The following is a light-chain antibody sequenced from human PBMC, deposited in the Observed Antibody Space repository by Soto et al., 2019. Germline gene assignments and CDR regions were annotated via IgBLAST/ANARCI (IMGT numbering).Light chain of an antibody. J-gene: IGLJ1*01. Sequence: QSALAQPPSVSGSPGQSVTISCTGTSSDVESYDRVSWYQQPPGTAPKLMLYEVSNRPSGVPDRFSGSKSGNTASLTISGLQAEDEADYYCSLYTSSSTFVFGTETKVTV. CDR3: SLYTSSSTFV. V-gene: IGLV2-18*01. CDR1: SSDVESYDR. CDR2: EVS.